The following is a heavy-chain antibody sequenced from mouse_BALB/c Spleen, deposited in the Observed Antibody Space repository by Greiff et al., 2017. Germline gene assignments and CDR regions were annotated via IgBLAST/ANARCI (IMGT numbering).Heavy chain of an antibody. CDR3: ARSTTATDFDV. CDR2: ISSGSSTI. V-gene: IGHV5-17*02. D-gene: IGHD1-2*01. Sequence: EVQLVESGGGLVQPGGSRKLSCAASGFTFSSFGMHWVRQAPEKGLEWVAYISSGSSTIYYADTVKGRFTISRDNPKNTLFLQMTSLRSEDTAMYYCARSTTATDFDVWGAGTTVTVSS. CDR1: GFTFSSFG. J-gene: IGHJ1*01.